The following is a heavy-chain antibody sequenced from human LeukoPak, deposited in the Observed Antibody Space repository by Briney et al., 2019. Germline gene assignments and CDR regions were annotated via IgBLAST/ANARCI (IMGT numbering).Heavy chain of an antibody. Sequence: GGSLRLSCAASGFTFSSYSMNWVRQAPGKGLEWVSSISSSSSYIYYADSVKGRFTISRYNAKNSLYLQMNSLRAEDTAVYYCARQYSSGWYEGLDWFDPWGQGTLVTVSS. D-gene: IGHD6-19*01. J-gene: IGHJ5*02. CDR1: GFTFSSYS. CDR2: ISSSSSYI. V-gene: IGHV3-21*01. CDR3: ARQYSSGWYEGLDWFDP.